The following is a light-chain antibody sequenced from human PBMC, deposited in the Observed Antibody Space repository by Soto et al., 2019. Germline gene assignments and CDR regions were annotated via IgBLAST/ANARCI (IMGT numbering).Light chain of an antibody. CDR2: DAS. J-gene: IGKJ5*01. V-gene: IGKV3-11*01. CDR1: QSVSSY. Sequence: EIVLTQSPATLSLSPGERATLSCRASQSVSSYLAWYQQKPGQAPRLLIYDASNMATGIPARFSGSGSGTDFTLTISSLEPDDFAVYYCQQRSNWITFGQGTRLEIK. CDR3: QQRSNWIT.